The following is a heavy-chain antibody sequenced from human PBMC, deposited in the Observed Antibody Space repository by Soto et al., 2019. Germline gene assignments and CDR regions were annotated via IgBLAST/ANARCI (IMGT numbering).Heavy chain of an antibody. CDR3: AKRYSSTSQYYYHYMDV. D-gene: IGHD2-2*01. J-gene: IGHJ6*03. CDR2: IQSGGTT. V-gene: IGHV3-53*01. Sequence: GGSLRLSCAASGFNVSSKYMTWVRQAPGKGLEWVSLIQSGGTTYYADSVKGRFTISRDNSKNTLYLQMNSLRAEDTAVYYCAKRYSSTSQYYYHYMDVWGKGTTVTVSS. CDR1: GFNVSSKY.